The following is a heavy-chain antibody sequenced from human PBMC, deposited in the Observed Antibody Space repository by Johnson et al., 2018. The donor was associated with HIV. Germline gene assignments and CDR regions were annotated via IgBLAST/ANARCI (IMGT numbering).Heavy chain of an antibody. CDR2: ISGSGGST. CDR3: AKHIVLVVYAIGAAFDI. CDR1: GFTFSSYA. Sequence: VQLVESGGGLVQPGGSLRLSCAASGFTFSSYAMSWVRQAPGKGLEWVSAISGSGGSTYYADSVKGRFTISRDNSKNTLSLQMNSLRAEDTAVYYCAKHIVLVVYAIGAAFDIWGQGTMVTVSS. J-gene: IGHJ3*02. D-gene: IGHD2-8*02. V-gene: IGHV3-23*04.